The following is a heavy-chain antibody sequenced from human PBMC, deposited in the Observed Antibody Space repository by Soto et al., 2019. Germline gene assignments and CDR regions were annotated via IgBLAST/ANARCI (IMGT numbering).Heavy chain of an antibody. J-gene: IGHJ6*02. V-gene: IGHV5-51*01. CDR1: GYTFTNYW. Sequence: GESLKISCKGSGYTFTNYWIGWVRQMPGKGPEWMGIIYPGDSDTKYNPSFQGQVTISADKSITTTYLQWSSLKAADTAIYYCAASIFYYGMDVWGQGTTVTVS. CDR2: IYPGDSDT. CDR3: AASIFYYGMDV.